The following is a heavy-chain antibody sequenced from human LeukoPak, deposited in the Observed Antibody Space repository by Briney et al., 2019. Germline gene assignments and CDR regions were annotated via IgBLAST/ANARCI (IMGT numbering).Heavy chain of an antibody. V-gene: IGHV2-5*02. CDR1: GFSLSTSGVG. J-gene: IGHJ4*02. Sequence: ESGPTLVKHTQTLTLTCTFSGFSLSTSGVGVGWIRQPPGKALEWLALIYWDDDKRYSPSLKSRLTITKDTSKNQVVLTMTNMDPVDTATYYCAHSSDSWNDFNFDYWGQGTLVTVSS. D-gene: IGHD1-20*01. CDR2: IYWDDDK. CDR3: AHSSDSWNDFNFDY.